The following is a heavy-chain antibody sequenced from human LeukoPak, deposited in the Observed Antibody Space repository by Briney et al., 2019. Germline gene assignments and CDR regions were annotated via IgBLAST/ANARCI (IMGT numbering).Heavy chain of an antibody. D-gene: IGHD3-22*01. V-gene: IGHV1-24*01. J-gene: IGHJ4*02. CDR3: ATDKLDYYDSSGYYPFDY. Sequence: ASVKVSCKVSGYTLTELSMHWVRQAPGKWLEWMGGFDPEDGETIYAQKFQGRVTMTEDTSTDTAYMELSSLRSEDTAVYYCATDKLDYYDSSGYYPFDYWGQGTLVTVSS. CDR1: GYTLTELS. CDR2: FDPEDGET.